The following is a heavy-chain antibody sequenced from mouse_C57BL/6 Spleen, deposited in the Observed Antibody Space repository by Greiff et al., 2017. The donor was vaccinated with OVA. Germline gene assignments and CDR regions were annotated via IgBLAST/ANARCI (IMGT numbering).Heavy chain of an antibody. CDR3: VRVYYDDAYAMDY. J-gene: IGHJ4*01. CDR2: ISYSGST. V-gene: IGHV3-8*01. D-gene: IGHD2-4*01. Sequence: EVQLVESGPGLAKPSQTLSLTCSVTGYSITSDYWNWLRKFPGNKLEYMGYISYSGSTYYNPSLKSRISITRDTTKNQYYLQLNSVTTEDTATYDGVRVYYDDAYAMDYWGQGTSVTVAS. CDR1: GYSITSDY.